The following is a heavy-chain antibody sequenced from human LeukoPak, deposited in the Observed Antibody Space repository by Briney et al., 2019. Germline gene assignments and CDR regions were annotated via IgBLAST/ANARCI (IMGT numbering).Heavy chain of an antibody. V-gene: IGHV1-2*02. D-gene: IGHD5-18*01. CDR2: INPNSGGT. CDR3: ARDNSYGYLMSY. J-gene: IGHJ4*02. Sequence: ASVKVSCKASGYTFTGYYMYWVRQAPGQGLEWMGWINPNSGGTNYAQKFQGRVTMTRDTSISTAYMELSRLRSDDTAVYYCARDNSYGYLMSYWGQGTLVTVSS. CDR1: GYTFTGYY.